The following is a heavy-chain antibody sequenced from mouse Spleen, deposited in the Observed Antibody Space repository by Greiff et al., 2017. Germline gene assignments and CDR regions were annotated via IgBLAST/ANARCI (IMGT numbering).Heavy chain of an antibody. J-gene: IGHJ3*01. Sequence: EVQLQQSGPELVKPGASVKISCKASGYTFTDYYMNWVKQSHGKSLEWIGDINPNNGGTSYNQKFKGKATLTVDKSSSTAYMELRSLTSEDSAVYYCAREEYYGSLAYWGQGTLVTVSA. D-gene: IGHD1-1*01. CDR3: AREEYYGSLAY. CDR1: GYTFTDYY. V-gene: IGHV1-26*01. CDR2: INPNNGGT.